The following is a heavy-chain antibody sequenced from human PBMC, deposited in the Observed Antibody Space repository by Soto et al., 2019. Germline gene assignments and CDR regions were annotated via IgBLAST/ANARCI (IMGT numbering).Heavy chain of an antibody. Sequence: GASVKVSCKASGYTFTSYGISWVRQAPGQGLEWMGWVSTHNGNTNYAQRLQGRVTMTTDTSTSTAYMEMRSLRSDDTAVYYCARDRTDGYGPEDSWGQGTLVTVSS. CDR2: VSTHNGNT. CDR3: ARDRTDGYGPEDS. D-gene: IGHD5-18*01. J-gene: IGHJ4*02. CDR1: GYTFTSYG. V-gene: IGHV1-18*01.